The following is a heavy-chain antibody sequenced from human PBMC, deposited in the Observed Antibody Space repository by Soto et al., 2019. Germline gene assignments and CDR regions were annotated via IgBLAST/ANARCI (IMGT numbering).Heavy chain of an antibody. J-gene: IGHJ5*02. V-gene: IGHV1-69*01. CDR1: GGTFSSYA. Sequence: QVPLVQSGAEVKKPGSSVKVSCKASGGTFSSYAISWVRQAPGQGLEWMGGIIPIFGTANYAQKFQGRVTITADESTSTAYMELSSLRSEDTAVYYCARGETGYSSGWYVGWFDPWGQGTLVTVSS. D-gene: IGHD6-19*01. CDR3: ARGETGYSSGWYVGWFDP. CDR2: IIPIFGTA.